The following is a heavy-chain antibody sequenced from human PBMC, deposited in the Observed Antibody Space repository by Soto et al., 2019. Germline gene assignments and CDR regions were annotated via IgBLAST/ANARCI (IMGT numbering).Heavy chain of an antibody. V-gene: IGHV3-23*01. D-gene: IGHD3-10*01. CDR1: GFTLSSYA. CDR2: LSAGGDMT. CDR3: ARGDRGGSGSPASYYYSGWDV. J-gene: IGHJ6*02. Sequence: VQLLESGGNLVQPGGSLTLSCSASGFTLSSYAMSWVRPAPGKGLEWVSSLSAGGDMTYNSDSVKGRFTSSRDNANNAVFLQMHNLRIEDTALYYCARGDRGGSGSPASYYYSGWDVWGQWAKVTVS.